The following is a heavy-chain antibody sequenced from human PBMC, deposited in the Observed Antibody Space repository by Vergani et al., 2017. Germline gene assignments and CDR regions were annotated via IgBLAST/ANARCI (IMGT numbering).Heavy chain of an antibody. V-gene: IGHV4-61*10. Sequence: QVQLQESGPGLVKPSETLSLTCTVSGGSVSSGSYYWSWLRQPAGKGLEWIGDIYYSGSTNYNPSLKSRVTISVDTSKNQFSLKLSSVTAADTAVYYCARSMGVGVENYYYYYMDVWGKGTTVTVSS. D-gene: IGHD1-26*01. CDR1: GGSVSSGSYY. CDR2: IYYSGST. J-gene: IGHJ6*03. CDR3: ARSMGVGVENYYYYYMDV.